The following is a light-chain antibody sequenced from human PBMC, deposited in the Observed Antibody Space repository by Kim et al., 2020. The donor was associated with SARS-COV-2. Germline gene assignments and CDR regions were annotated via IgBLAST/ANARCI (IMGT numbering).Light chain of an antibody. CDR3: QQYNNRPPWT. CDR1: QSVRNN. Sequence: SPGERATLSCRASQSVRNNLAWYQQKPGQAPRLFIYGASTRATGIPARFSGSGSGTEFTLIINSLQSEDYAVYYCQQYNNRPPWTFGQGTKVDIK. J-gene: IGKJ1*01. V-gene: IGKV3-15*01. CDR2: GAS.